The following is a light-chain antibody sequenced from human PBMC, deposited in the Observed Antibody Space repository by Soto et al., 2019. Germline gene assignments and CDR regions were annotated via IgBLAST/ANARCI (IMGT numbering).Light chain of an antibody. V-gene: IGKV3-20*01. CDR1: QSVRNTY. J-gene: IGKJ5*01. Sequence: EIVLTQSPGILSLSPGERATLSCRASQSVRNTYLAWYQQKPGQAPRLLTHGASSRATGIPDRFSGSGSGTDFTLTISRLEPEDFAVYYCQYYSSSLSITFGQGTRLEIK. CDR3: QYYSSSLSIT. CDR2: GAS.